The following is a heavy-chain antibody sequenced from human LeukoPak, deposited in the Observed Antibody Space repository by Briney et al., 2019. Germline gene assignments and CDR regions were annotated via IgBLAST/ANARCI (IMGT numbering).Heavy chain of an antibody. V-gene: IGHV3-21*01. Sequence: PGGSLRLSCAASGFTFSRFWMNWVRQAPGKGLEWVSSISSSSSYIYYADSVKGRFTISRDNAKNSLYLQMNSLRAEDTAVYYCARDFGYCSGGSCRLDYWGQGTLVTVSS. D-gene: IGHD2-15*01. CDR1: GFTFSRFW. CDR3: ARDFGYCSGGSCRLDY. CDR2: ISSSSSYI. J-gene: IGHJ4*02.